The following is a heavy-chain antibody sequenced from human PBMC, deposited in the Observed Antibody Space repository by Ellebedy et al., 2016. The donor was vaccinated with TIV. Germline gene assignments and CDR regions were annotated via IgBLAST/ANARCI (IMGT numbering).Heavy chain of an antibody. Sequence: PGGSLRLSCAASGLTFSSHAMSWVRQAPGKGLEWVAVISDDGRTYFHADSVKGRFTISRDNSKNTLYLQMNSLRAEDTAVYYCAKKVAPATATYGMDVWGQGTTVTVS. J-gene: IGHJ6*02. D-gene: IGHD2-2*01. CDR1: GLTFSSHA. CDR2: ISDDGRTY. V-gene: IGHV3-30*18. CDR3: AKKVAPATATYGMDV.